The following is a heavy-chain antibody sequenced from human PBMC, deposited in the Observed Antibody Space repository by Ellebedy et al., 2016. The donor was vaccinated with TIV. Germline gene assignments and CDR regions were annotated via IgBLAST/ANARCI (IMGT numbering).Heavy chain of an antibody. CDR3: ARGGDGYINY. J-gene: IGHJ4*02. CDR1: GGSISSGDYY. CDR2: IYYSGNT. Sequence: MPSETLSLTCTVSGGSISSGDYYWSWIRQPPGKGLEWIGYIYYSGNTYHNPSLKSRVTISVDTSKNQFSLKLSSVTAADTAVYYCARGGDGYINYWGQGTLVTVSS. D-gene: IGHD5-24*01. V-gene: IGHV4-30-4*01.